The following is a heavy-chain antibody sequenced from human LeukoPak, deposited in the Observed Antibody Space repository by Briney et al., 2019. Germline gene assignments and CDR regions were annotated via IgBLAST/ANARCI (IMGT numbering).Heavy chain of an antibody. CDR1: GGSFSGYY. CDR3: ARHHTRGIQVAPIDN. CDR2: INHSGST. J-gene: IGHJ4*02. V-gene: IGHV4-34*01. D-gene: IGHD1-1*01. Sequence: SETLSLTCAVYGGSFSGYYWRWIRQPPGKGLEWIGEINHSGSTNYNPSLKSRVTISVDTSKNQFSLRVSSVTAADTAVYYCARHHTRGIQVAPIDNWGQGTLVTVSS.